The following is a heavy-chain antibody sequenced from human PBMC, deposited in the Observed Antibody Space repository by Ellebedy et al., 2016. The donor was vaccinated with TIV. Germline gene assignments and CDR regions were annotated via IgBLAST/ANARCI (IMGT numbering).Heavy chain of an antibody. D-gene: IGHD2-2*01. J-gene: IGHJ5*02. CDR2: ISSSGTAI. CDR1: EFIFSDYC. Sequence: GGSLRLSCAASEFIFSDYCMSWIRQAPGKGLEWVSYISSSGTAIYYTDSVKGRFTISRDNAKQSLFLQMNSLRADDTAVYYCARDTRFIDHQHNWFDPWGQGTLVTVSS. CDR3: ARDTRFIDHQHNWFDP. V-gene: IGHV3-11*01.